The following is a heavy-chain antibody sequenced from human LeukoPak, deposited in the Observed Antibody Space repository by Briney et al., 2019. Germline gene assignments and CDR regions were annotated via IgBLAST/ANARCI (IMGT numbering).Heavy chain of an antibody. CDR2: ISSSSSTI. Sequence: GGSLRLSCAASGFTFSSYSMNWVRQAPGKGLEWVSYISSSSSTIYYADSVKGRFTISRDNAKNSLYLQMNSLRAEDTAVYYCASLRFGELPYFDYWGQGTLVTVSS. V-gene: IGHV3-48*04. D-gene: IGHD3-10*01. CDR1: GFTFSSYS. J-gene: IGHJ4*02. CDR3: ASLRFGELPYFDY.